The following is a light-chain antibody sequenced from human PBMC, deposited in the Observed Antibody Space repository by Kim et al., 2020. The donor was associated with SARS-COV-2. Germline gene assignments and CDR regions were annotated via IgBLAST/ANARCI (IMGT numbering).Light chain of an antibody. Sequence: ASVGDRGTITCQASQDISNYVNWYQQKPGKAPKLLITDASNLETGVPSRFSGRGSGTDYTFTISSLQPEDIATYYCQQYDSLPITFGQGTRLEIK. CDR1: QDISNY. J-gene: IGKJ5*01. CDR2: DAS. CDR3: QQYDSLPIT. V-gene: IGKV1-33*01.